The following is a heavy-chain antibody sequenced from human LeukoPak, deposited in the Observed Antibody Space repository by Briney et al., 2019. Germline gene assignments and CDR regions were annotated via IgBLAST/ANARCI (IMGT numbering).Heavy chain of an antibody. V-gene: IGHV4-38-2*02. D-gene: IGHD1-7*01. CDR1: GYSISSGYY. CDR2: IYHSGST. CDR3: ARRQLELRGLFDY. Sequence: SEALSLTCTVSGYSISSGYYWGRIRQPPGKGLEWIGSIYHSGSTYYNPSLKSRVTISVDTSKNQFSLKLSSVTAADTAVYYCARRQLELRGLFDYWGQGTLVTVSS. J-gene: IGHJ4*02.